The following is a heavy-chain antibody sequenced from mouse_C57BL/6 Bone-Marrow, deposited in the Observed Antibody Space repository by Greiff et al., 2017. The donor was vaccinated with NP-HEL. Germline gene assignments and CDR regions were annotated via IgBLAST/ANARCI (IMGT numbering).Heavy chain of an antibody. CDR1: GYTFTDYY. V-gene: IGHV1-76*01. CDR2: IYPGSGNT. D-gene: IGHD2-5*01. J-gene: IGHJ2*01. Sequence: QVQLQQSGAELVRPGASVKLSCKASGYTFTDYYINWVKQRPGQGLEWIARIYPGSGNTYSNEKLKGKATLTADKSSSTAYMQLSSLTSEDSAVYFCARDDSNYVGYWGQGTTLTVSS. CDR3: ARDDSNYVGY.